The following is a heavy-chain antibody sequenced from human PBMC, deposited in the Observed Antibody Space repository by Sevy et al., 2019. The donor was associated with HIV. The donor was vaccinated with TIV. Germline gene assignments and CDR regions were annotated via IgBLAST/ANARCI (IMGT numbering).Heavy chain of an antibody. V-gene: IGHV3-23*01. CDR3: VKVKWGVGATGGDFDS. D-gene: IGHD1-26*01. CDR1: GLTFYSYA. Sequence: GGSLRLSCVASGLTFYSYAMSWVRQAPGKGLEWVSGVSGSGASTFYADSVKGRFTISRDNSKNRLHLQMNGLRAEDTAVYYCVKVKWGVGATGGDFDSWGQGALVTVSS. CDR2: VSGSGAST. J-gene: IGHJ4*02.